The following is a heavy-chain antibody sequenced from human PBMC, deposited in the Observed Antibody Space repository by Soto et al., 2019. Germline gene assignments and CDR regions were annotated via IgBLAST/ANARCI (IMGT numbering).Heavy chain of an antibody. V-gene: IGHV1-69*13. CDR2: IIPIFGTA. CDR1: GGTFSSYA. D-gene: IGHD5-12*01. J-gene: IGHJ4*02. CDR3: ARMRGADGYRHYYFDY. Sequence: GASVKVSYKASGGTFSSYAISWVRQAPGQGLEWMGGIIPIFGTANYAQKFQGRVTITADESTSTAYMELSSLRSEDTAVYYCARMRGADGYRHYYFDYWGQGTLVTVSS.